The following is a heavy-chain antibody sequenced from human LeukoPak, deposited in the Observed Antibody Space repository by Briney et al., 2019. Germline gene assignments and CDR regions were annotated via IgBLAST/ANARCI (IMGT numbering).Heavy chain of an antibody. CDR3: AKRGLVGSSGFKNNWFDP. CDR1: GFTVSSSY. V-gene: IGHV3-53*01. J-gene: IGHJ5*02. D-gene: IGHD3-22*01. Sequence: PGGSLRLSCAASGFTVSSSYMSWVRQAPGKGLEWVSVFYSGGKTYYTDSVKGRFTISRDNSKNTLYLQMNSLRAEDTAVYYCAKRGLVGSSGFKNNWFDPWGQGTLVTVSS. CDR2: FYSGGKT.